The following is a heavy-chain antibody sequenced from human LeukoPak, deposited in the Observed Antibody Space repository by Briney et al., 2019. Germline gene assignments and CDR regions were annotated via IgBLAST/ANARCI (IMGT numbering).Heavy chain of an antibody. CDR3: ARDRTCRSTSCYPPDPYYLDL. J-gene: IGHJ6*03. D-gene: IGHD2-2*01. CDR2: IFYGNA. V-gene: IGHV4-31*03. CDR1: GGSITSGDYY. Sequence: SETLSLTCIVSGGSITSGDYYWSWLRQHPGKGLEWIGYIFYGNAYYNPSFKSRATIFLDRSQNQVPLRLSSVSAADTDVYYCARDRTCRSTSCYPPDPYYLDLWGKGTTVTVSS.